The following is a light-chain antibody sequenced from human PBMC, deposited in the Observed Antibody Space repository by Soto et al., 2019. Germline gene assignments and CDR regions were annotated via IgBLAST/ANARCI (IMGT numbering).Light chain of an antibody. CDR2: AAS. CDR1: QNINNY. CDR3: QQSFSTRWT. V-gene: IGKV1-39*01. Sequence: DIQVTQSPSSLSASVGDRVTITCRASQNINNYLKWYQQKPGKAPKLLIYAASSLQSGVPSRFSGSGSGTDFTLTISSLQPEDFATYYCQQSFSTRWTFGQGTKVEIK. J-gene: IGKJ1*01.